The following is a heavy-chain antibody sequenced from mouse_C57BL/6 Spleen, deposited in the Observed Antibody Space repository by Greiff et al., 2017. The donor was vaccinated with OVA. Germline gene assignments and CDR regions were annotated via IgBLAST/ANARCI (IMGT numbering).Heavy chain of an antibody. CDR2: IDPSDSYT. V-gene: IGHV1-69*01. J-gene: IGHJ4*01. CDR1: GYTFTSYW. Sequence: QVQLQQPGAELVMPGASVKLSCKASGYTFTSYWMHWVKQRPGQGLEWIGEIDPSDSYTNYNQKFKGKSTLTVDKSSSTAYMQLSSLTSEDSAVYYCARRPPDPYYAMDYWGQGTSVTVSS. CDR3: ARRPPDPYYAMDY.